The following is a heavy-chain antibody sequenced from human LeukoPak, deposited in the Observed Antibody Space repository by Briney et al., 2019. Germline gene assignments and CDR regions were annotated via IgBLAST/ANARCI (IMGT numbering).Heavy chain of an antibody. CDR2: INTNTGNP. CDR3: AREQYAYYGSGRGWFDP. D-gene: IGHD3-10*01. J-gene: IGHJ5*02. V-gene: IGHV7-4-1*02. Sequence: ASVKVSCKASGYTFTSYAMNWVRQAPGQGLEWMGWINTNTGNPTYAQGFTGRFVFSLDTSVSTAYLQISSLKAEDTAVYYCAREQYAYYGSGRGWFDPWGQGTLVTVSS. CDR1: GYTFTSYA.